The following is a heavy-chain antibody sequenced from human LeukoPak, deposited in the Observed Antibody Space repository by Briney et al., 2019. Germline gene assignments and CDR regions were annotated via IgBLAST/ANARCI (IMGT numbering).Heavy chain of an antibody. CDR3: AHRFMVRGVITLSNWFDP. J-gene: IGHJ5*02. CDR2: IYWNDDK. CDR1: GSSLSTSGVG. Sequence: SGPTLVKPTQTLTLTCTFSGSSLSTSGVGVGWIRQPPGKALEWLALIYWNDDKRYSPSLKSRLTTTKDTSKNQVVLTMTNMDPVDTATYYCAHRFMVRGVITLSNWFDPWGQGTLVTVSS. V-gene: IGHV2-5*01. D-gene: IGHD3-10*01.